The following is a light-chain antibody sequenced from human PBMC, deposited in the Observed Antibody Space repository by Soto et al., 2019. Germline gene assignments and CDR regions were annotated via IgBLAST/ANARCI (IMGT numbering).Light chain of an antibody. J-gene: IGKJ1*01. CDR1: QSLLHSNGYNY. V-gene: IGKV2-28*01. CDR2: LGS. CDR3: MQALQATWT. Sequence: DIVMTQSPLSLPVTPGEPASISCRSSQSLLHSNGYNYLDWYLQKPGQSPQLLIYLGSNRASGVTDRFRGSCSGTDFTLKISRVEAEDVGVYYFMQALQATWTFGQGTNVEIK.